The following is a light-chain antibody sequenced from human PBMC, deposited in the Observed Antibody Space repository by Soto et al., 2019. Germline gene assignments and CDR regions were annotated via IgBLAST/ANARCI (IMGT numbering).Light chain of an antibody. CDR2: GAS. J-gene: IGKJ5*01. V-gene: IGKV3-20*01. CDR3: KQCGSSST. CDR1: QTFSNSF. Sequence: EIVLPPSPGTVSLSPLEIANLSLRASQTFSNSFLSWFQQIPGQAPRLLIYGASMRATGIPDRFSGSGSGTDFTLTISRLEPEDFAVYYCKQCGSSSTCGKGQRRAIK.